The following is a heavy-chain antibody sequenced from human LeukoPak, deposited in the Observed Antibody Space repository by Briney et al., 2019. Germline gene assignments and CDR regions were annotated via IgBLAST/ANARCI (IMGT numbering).Heavy chain of an antibody. D-gene: IGHD6-19*01. Sequence: PSESLSLTCTVSGGSISSGSHYWGWIRQPPGKGREWIGGIFLSGSTYFNPSLRSRVTESVDTSNNQFSLKLSSVTAADTAVYYCARNVVSASGWNLDYFDYWGQGTLVTVSS. V-gene: IGHV4-39*01. J-gene: IGHJ4*02. CDR1: GGSISSGSHY. CDR3: ARNVVSASGWNLDYFDY. CDR2: IFLSGST.